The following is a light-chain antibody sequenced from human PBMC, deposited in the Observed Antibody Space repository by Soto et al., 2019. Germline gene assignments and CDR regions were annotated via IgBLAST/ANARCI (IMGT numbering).Light chain of an antibody. CDR2: DAS. Sequence: EIVLTQSPATLSLSPGERATLSCRASQNVNSSSLTWYQQKPGQAPRLLLYDASSRATDIPDKFSGSGSGTDVTLTISRLEPEDFAVYYCQHCGSSPPKFTFGLGTKLEIK. V-gene: IGKV3-20*01. J-gene: IGKJ2*01. CDR1: QNVNSSS. CDR3: QHCGSSPPKFT.